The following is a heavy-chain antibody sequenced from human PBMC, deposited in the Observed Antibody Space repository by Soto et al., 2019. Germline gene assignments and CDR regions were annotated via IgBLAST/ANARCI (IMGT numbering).Heavy chain of an antibody. D-gene: IGHD1-20*01. J-gene: IGHJ6*03. CDR2: IKQDGSEK. V-gene: IGHV3-7*01. CDR1: GFTFSRYW. Sequence: GGSLRLSCAASGFTFSRYWMSWIRQAPGKGLEWVANIKQDGSEKYFVDSVKGRFTISRDNAKNSLYLQMNSLRAEDTAVYYCAREYNWHRITYYYYMDVWGKGTTFTVSS. CDR3: AREYNWHRITYYYYMDV.